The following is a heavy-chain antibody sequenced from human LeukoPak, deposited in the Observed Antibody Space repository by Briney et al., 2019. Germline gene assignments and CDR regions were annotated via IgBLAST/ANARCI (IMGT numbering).Heavy chain of an antibody. J-gene: IGHJ4*02. V-gene: IGHV3-23*01. D-gene: IGHD3-22*01. CDR2: ISGSGGST. CDR1: GFSLSSYS. CDR3: GKSGYYFDK. Sequence: SGGSLRLSCAASGFSLSSYSLSWVRQAPGKGLEWVSAISGSGGSTYYADSVKGRFTISRDNSKNTLYLQLNSLRAEDTALYYCGKSGYYFDKWGQGTLVTVSS.